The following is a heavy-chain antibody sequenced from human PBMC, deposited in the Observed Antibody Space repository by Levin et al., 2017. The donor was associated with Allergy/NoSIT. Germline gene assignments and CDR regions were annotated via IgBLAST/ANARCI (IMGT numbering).Heavy chain of an antibody. D-gene: IGHD5-18*01. V-gene: IGHV3-7*01. CDR1: GFIFSNCW. CDR2: INQDGSKI. Sequence: QPGGSLRLSCAASGFIFSNCWMIWVRQAPGKGLEWVANINQDGSKIYSVDSVKGRFTISRDNAKSSLYLQMNSLRAEDTAVYYCARGTNTADVEHFDYWGQGTLVTVSS. CDR3: ARGTNTADVEHFDY. J-gene: IGHJ4*02.